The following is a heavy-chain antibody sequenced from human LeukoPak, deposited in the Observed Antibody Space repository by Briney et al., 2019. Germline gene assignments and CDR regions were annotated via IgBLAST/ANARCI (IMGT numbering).Heavy chain of an antibody. J-gene: IGHJ4*02. V-gene: IGHV3-21*01. Sequence: GGSLRLSCAASGFTFSSYHMNWVRQAPGKGLEWVASISSSSNYIYYADSVKGRFTISRDNAKNSLYLQLNSLRAEDTAVYYCARRAGAYSHPYDYWGQGTLVTVS. CDR3: ARRAGAYSHPYDY. CDR1: GFTFSSYH. D-gene: IGHD4/OR15-4a*01. CDR2: ISSSSNYI.